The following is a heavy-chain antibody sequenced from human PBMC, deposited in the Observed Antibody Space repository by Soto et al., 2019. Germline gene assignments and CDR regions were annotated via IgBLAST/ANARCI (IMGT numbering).Heavy chain of an antibody. D-gene: IGHD3-22*01. J-gene: IGHJ1*01. CDR3: ARDRVESGYPEYFQH. CDR1: GFTVSSNY. V-gene: IGHV3-53*01. CDR2: IYSGGST. Sequence: EVQLVESGGGLIQPGGSLRLSCAASGFTVSSNYMSWVRQAPGKGLEWVSVIYSGGSTYYADSVKGRFTISRDNSKNTLYFQMNSLRAEDTAVYYCARDRVESGYPEYFQHWGQGTLVTVSS.